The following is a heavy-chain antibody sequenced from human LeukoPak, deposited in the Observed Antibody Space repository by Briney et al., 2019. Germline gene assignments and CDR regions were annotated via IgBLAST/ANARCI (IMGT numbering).Heavy chain of an antibody. CDR2: IDSSGGYM. J-gene: IGHJ4*02. V-gene: IGHV3-21*06. CDR1: GFTSNTHS. CDR3: LRGDRRDY. Sequence: GGSLRLSCEASGFTSNTHSMNWARQAPGKGLEWVSSIDSSGGYMFYADSVKGRFIISRDNAKDSLYLQMNSLRVEDTAVYYCLRGDRRDYWGQGTLVTVSS.